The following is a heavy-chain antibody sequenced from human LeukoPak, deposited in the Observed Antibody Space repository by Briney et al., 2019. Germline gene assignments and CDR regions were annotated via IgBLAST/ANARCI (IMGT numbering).Heavy chain of an antibody. CDR1: GGTFSSYA. V-gene: IGHV3-23*01. CDR2: ISRSGGST. CDR3: VKDRGRSTSCPPGY. D-gene: IGHD2-2*01. J-gene: IGHJ4*02. Sequence: GGSLRLSCAASGGTFSSYAMSWVRQAPGKGLEWIAAISRSGGSTYYADSVKGRFTISRDNSKNTLYLQMNSLRAEDTAVYYCVKDRGRSTSCPPGYWGQGTLVTVSS.